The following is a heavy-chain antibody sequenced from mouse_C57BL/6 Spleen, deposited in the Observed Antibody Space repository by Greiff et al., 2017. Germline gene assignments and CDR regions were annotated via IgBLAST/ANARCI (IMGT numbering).Heavy chain of an antibody. CDR1: GFSLTSYA. CDR3: ARSLYGSSPYWYFDV. J-gene: IGHJ1*03. D-gene: IGHD1-1*01. CDR2: IWTGGGT. V-gene: IGHV2-9-1*01. Sequence: VQLVESGPGLVAPSQSLSITCTVSGFSLTSYAISWVRQPPGKGLEWLGVIWTGGGTNYNSALKSRLSISKDNSKSQVFLKMNSLQTDDTAGYYCARSLYGSSPYWYFDVWGTGTTVTVSS.